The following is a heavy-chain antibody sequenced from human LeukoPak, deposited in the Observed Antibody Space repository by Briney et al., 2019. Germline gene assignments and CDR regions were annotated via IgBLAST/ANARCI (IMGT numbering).Heavy chain of an antibody. J-gene: IGHJ4*02. V-gene: IGHV3-23*01. CDR3: ASVPNSTPFGY. Sequence: GGSLRLSCAASGFIFSSYAMSWVRQAPGKGLEWVSGISVSGGSPYYADSVKGRFTISRDNSKNTLYLQMNSLRAEDTAVYYCASVPNSTPFGYWGQGTLVTVSS. CDR2: ISVSGGSP. CDR1: GFIFSSYA. D-gene: IGHD3-16*01.